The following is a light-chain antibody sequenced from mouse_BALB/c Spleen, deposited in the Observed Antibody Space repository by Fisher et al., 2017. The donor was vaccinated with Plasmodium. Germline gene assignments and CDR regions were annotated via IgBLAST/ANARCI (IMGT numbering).Light chain of an antibody. CDR1: QSISNH. J-gene: IGKJ5*01. Sequence: DIVMTQTPATLSVTPGDSVSLSCRASQSISNHLHWYQQKSHESPRLLIKYSSQSISGIPSRFSGSGSGTDFTLSISRVEAEDLGVYFCSQSTHLPLTFGAGTRLELK. CDR2: YSS. CDR3: SQSTHLPLT. V-gene: IGKV5-43*01.